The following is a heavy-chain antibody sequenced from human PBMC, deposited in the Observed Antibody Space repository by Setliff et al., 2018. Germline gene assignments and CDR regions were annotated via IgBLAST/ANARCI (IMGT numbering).Heavy chain of an antibody. CDR1: GDSFSNYA. J-gene: IGHJ4*02. V-gene: IGHV7-4-1*02. CDR2: INTHTGNP. Sequence: ASVKVSCKASGDSFSNYAISWVRQAPGQGLEWMGGINTHTGNPTYAQGFTGRFVFSSDTSVSTAYLQISSLKAEDTAVYYCAGQMGTSETYPKWGQGTPVTVS. CDR3: AGQMGTSETYPK. D-gene: IGHD1-26*01.